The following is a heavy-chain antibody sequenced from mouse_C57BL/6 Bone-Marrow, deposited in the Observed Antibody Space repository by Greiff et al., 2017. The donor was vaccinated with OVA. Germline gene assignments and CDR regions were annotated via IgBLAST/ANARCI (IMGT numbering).Heavy chain of an antibody. CDR3: ASDGSSGGYYYAMDY. V-gene: IGHV14-3*01. Sequence: EVQLKESVAELVRPGASVKLSCTASGFNIKNTYMHWVKQRPEQGLEWIGRIDPANGNTKYAPKFQGKATITADTSSNTAYLQLSSLTSEDTAIYYCASDGSSGGYYYAMDYWGQGTSVTVSS. D-gene: IGHD1-1*01. CDR1: GFNIKNTY. J-gene: IGHJ4*01. CDR2: IDPANGNT.